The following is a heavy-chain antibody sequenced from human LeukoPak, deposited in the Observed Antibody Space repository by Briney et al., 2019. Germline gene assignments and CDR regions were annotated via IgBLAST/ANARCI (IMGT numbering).Heavy chain of an antibody. J-gene: IGHJ6*02. CDR1: GYTFTGYF. D-gene: IGHD1-7*01. V-gene: IGHV1-2*04. Sequence: ASVTVSCKASGYTFTGYFMHWVRQAPGQGLEWMGWINPNGGGTKYAQKFQGWVTMTRDTSISTAYMEVSRLRSDDTAVYYCARTPVNWNYESGYYVIDVWGQGTTVTVSS. CDR3: ARTPVNWNYESGYYVIDV. CDR2: INPNGGGT.